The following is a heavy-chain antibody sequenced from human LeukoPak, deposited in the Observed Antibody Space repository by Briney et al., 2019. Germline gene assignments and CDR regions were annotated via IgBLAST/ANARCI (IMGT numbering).Heavy chain of an antibody. V-gene: IGHV4-59*01. J-gene: IGHJ3*02. CDR1: GGSISSYY. D-gene: IGHD3-16*01. CDR2: IYHSGST. Sequence: SETLSLTCTVSGGSISSYYWSWIRQPPGKGLEWIGYIYHSGSTNYNPSLKSRVTISVDKSKNQFSLKVSSVTAADTAVYYCARVGGAPLGAFDIWGQGTMVTVSS. CDR3: ARVGGAPLGAFDI.